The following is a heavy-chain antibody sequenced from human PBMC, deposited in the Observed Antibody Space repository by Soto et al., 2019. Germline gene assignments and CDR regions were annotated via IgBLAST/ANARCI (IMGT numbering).Heavy chain of an antibody. V-gene: IGHV3-48*03. Sequence: PGGSLRLSCAASGFTFSNYEMNWVRQAPGKGLEWVSYISSSGSTIYYADSVKGRFTISRDNAKSSLFLQVSSLRADDAAIYYCARESLGGDYPFDYWGQGTLVTVSS. CDR3: ARESLGGDYPFDY. CDR2: ISSSGSTI. CDR1: GFTFSNYE. D-gene: IGHD4-17*01. J-gene: IGHJ4*02.